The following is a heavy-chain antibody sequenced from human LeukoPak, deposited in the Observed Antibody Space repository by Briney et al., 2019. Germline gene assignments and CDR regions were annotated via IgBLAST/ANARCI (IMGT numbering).Heavy chain of an antibody. CDR3: ARVDCSSTSCYFDY. V-gene: IGHV3-30*03. D-gene: IGHD2-2*01. CDR1: GFTFSSYG. J-gene: IGHJ4*02. CDR2: ISYDGSNK. Sequence: GRSLRLSCAASGFTFSSYGMHWVRQAPGKGLEWVAVISYDGSNKYYADSVKGRFTISRDNAKNSLYLQMNSLRAEDTAVYYCARVDCSSTSCYFDYWGQGTLVTVSS.